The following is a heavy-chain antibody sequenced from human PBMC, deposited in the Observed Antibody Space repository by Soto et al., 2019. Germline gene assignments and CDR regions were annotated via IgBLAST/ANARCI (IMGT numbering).Heavy chain of an antibody. CDR2: ISPYNGNT. V-gene: IGHV1-18*04. Sequence: QVQLVQSGVEEQKPGASVKVYCKASGYTFSSYVINWWRQAPGQWIEWMGWISPYNGNTNYGQNLQGRVTMTTDTSTSIVDMELRSLCSDDTSVYYFATDGGVWGSFRYFDSCGPAPLDTV. CDR3: ATDGGVWGSFRYFDS. J-gene: IGHJ5*01. D-gene: IGHD3-16*02. CDR1: GYTFSSYV.